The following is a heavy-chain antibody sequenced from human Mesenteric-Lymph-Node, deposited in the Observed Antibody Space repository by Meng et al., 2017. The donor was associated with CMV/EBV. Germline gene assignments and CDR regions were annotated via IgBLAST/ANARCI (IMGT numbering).Heavy chain of an antibody. CDR1: RFTFSNYA. CDR3: AKGVVTTPPAVDY. CDR2: ISESGLST. J-gene: IGHJ4*02. Sequence: CADSRFTFSNYALSWVRQAPGKGLAWVSSISESGLSTYYADSVKGRFTISRDNSKNTLYLQMNSLRAEDTAVYYCAKGVVTTPPAVDYWGQGTLVTVSS. V-gene: IGHV3-23*01. D-gene: IGHD2-21*02.